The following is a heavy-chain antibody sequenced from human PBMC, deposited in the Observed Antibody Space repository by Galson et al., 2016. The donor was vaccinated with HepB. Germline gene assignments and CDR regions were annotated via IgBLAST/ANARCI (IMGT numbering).Heavy chain of an antibody. CDR3: ARDSATADSPRFDY. CDR1: GFTFSSYE. CDR2: ISPSDGIT. J-gene: IGHJ4*02. V-gene: IGHV3-48*03. D-gene: IGHD6-13*01. Sequence: SLRLSCAASGFTFSSYEMNWVRQAPGKGLEWVAYISPSDGITYYPDSVKGRFTISRDNAKNSLYLQMNGPRAEDTAVYYCARDSATADSPRFDYWGQGTLVTVSS.